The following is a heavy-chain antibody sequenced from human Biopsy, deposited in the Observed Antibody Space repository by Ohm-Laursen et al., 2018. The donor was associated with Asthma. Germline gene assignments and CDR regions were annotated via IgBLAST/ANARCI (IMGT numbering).Heavy chain of an antibody. V-gene: IGHV4-59*07. CDR2: IYSSGST. D-gene: IGHD1-26*01. Sequence: PSDTLSLTCTVSSGSISSFYWSWIRQPPGKGLEWIGYIYSSGSTNYNPSLKSRVTMSADTSKNQFSMKLSSVTAADTAIYYCARHVVLDGASYFDSWGQGILVTVSS. CDR1: SGSISSFY. CDR3: ARHVVLDGASYFDS. J-gene: IGHJ4*02.